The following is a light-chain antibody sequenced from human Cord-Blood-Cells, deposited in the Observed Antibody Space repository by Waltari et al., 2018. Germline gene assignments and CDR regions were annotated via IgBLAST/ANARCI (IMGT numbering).Light chain of an antibody. CDR2: GAS. Sequence: EIVMTQSPATLSVSPGERATLSCRASQSVSSNSAWYQQTPGQAPRLLIYGASTRATGIPARFSGSGSGTEFTLTISSLQSEDFAVYYCQQYNNWPPITFGPGTKVDIK. J-gene: IGKJ3*01. CDR3: QQYNNWPPIT. CDR1: QSVSSN. V-gene: IGKV3-15*01.